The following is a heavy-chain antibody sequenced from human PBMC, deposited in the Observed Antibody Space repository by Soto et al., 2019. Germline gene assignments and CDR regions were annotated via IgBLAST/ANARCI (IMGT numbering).Heavy chain of an antibody. V-gene: IGHV1-8*01. Sequence: QVQLVQSGAEVKKPGASVKVSCKASGYTFITYDIIWVRQASGQGLEWVGWVNPDSGKTDYARKFQGRVTMTRNTSISTVYMELSVLISEDTAVYYCARGNWFDPWGQGTLVTVSS. CDR1: GYTFITYD. J-gene: IGHJ5*02. CDR2: VNPDSGKT. CDR3: ARGNWFDP.